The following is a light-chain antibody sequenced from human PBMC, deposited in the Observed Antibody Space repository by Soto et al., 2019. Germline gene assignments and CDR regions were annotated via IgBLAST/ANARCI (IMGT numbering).Light chain of an antibody. V-gene: IGKV1-39*01. Sequence: DIQMTQSPSSLSASVGDRVTITCRAGQSIDSYLNWYQQKPGKAPKLLIYAASSLQSGVPSRFSGSTSGTDFTLTISSLQPEDFATYYCQQTYSTPYTFGQGTKLEIK. J-gene: IGKJ2*01. CDR3: QQTYSTPYT. CDR1: QSIDSY. CDR2: AAS.